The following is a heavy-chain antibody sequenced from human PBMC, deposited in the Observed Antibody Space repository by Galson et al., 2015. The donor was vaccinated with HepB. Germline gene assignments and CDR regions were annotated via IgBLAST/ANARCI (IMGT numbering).Heavy chain of an antibody. J-gene: IGHJ4*02. Sequence: PALVTPPQTLPLTCTFSGFSLSTSGMCVSWVRQPPGKALAWLALIDWDDDKYYSTSLKTRLTISKDTSKNQVVLTMTNMDPVDTATYYCAFGRSSWSFDYWGQGTLVTVSS. CDR1: GFSLSTSGMC. CDR3: AFGRSSWSFDY. V-gene: IGHV2-70*18. D-gene: IGHD6-13*01. CDR2: IDWDDDK.